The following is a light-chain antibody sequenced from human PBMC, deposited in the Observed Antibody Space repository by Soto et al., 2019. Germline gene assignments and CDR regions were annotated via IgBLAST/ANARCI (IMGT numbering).Light chain of an antibody. Sequence: SALTQPPSSSVSPGQAVTLSCPGTKNDIGVYDFVSWYQHHPCKAPRLIIHGVTTRPSGISGRFSASKSGLTASLTISGLQADDEGEYFCISYKTDDTFVFGTGTKVNV. J-gene: IGLJ1*01. CDR1: KNDIGVYDF. CDR2: GVT. CDR3: ISYKTDDTFV. V-gene: IGLV2-8*01.